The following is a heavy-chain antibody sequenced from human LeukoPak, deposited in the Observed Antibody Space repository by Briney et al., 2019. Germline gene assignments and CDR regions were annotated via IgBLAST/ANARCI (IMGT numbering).Heavy chain of an antibody. CDR2: INHSGST. CDR1: GGSFSGYY. D-gene: IGHD2-21*02. Sequence: PSETLSLTCAVYGGSFSGYYWSWIRQPPGKGLEWIGEINHSGSTNYNPSLKSRVTISVDTSKNQFSLKLSSVTAADTAVYYCARGKMWVTAFDYWGQGTLVTVSS. J-gene: IGHJ4*02. CDR3: ARGKMWVTAFDY. V-gene: IGHV4-34*01.